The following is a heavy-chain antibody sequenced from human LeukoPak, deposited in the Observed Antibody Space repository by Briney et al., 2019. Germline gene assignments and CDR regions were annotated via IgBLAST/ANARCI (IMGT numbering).Heavy chain of an antibody. CDR3: ARDSSIAAAGIGPNYFDY. D-gene: IGHD6-13*01. J-gene: IGHJ4*02. V-gene: IGHV3-7*01. Sequence: GGSLRLSCAASGFTFTTYWMSWVRQAPGKGLEWVANIKQDGTEKYYADSVKGRFTISRDNSKNTLYLQMNSLRAEDTAVYYCARDSSIAAAGIGPNYFDYWGQGTLVTVSS. CDR2: IKQDGTEK. CDR1: GFTFTTYW.